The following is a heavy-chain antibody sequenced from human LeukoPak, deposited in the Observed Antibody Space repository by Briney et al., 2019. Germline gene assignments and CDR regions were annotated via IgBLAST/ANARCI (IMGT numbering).Heavy chain of an antibody. CDR1: GFTLSSYW. Sequence: PGGSLRLSCAASGFTLSSYWMSWVRQAPGKGVEWVADIKEDGSEKYYVDSVRGRFTISRDKAKNSLYLHMNSLTAEDTAMYYCARDWVAGVPFDAFDIWGQGTMVSVSS. V-gene: IGHV3-7*03. D-gene: IGHD3-10*01. CDR2: IKEDGSEK. J-gene: IGHJ3*02. CDR3: ARDWVAGVPFDAFDI.